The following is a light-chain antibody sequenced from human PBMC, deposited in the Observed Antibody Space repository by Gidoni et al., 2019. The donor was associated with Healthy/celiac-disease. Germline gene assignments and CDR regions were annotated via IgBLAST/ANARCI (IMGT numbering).Light chain of an antibody. V-gene: IGLV2-14*01. J-gene: IGLJ2*01. CDR3: SSYTSSSTPWV. CDR1: SSDVGGHNY. CDR2: DVS. Sequence: QSALTQPASVSGSPGQSITISCTGTSSDVGGHNYVSWYQQHPGKAPKLMIYDVSNRPSGVSNRFSGSKSGNTASLTISGLQAEDEADYYCSSYTSSSTPWVFGGGTKLTVL.